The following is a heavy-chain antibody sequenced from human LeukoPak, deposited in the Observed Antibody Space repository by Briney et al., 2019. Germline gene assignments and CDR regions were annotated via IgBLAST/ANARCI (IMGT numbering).Heavy chain of an antibody. CDR2: INSDGSST. Sequence: GGSLRLSCAASGFTFSSYWMHWVRQAPGKGLVRVSRINSDGSSTSYADSVKGRFTISRDNAKNTLYLQMNSLRAEDTAVYYCARETSIAAAGLFDYWGQGTLVTVSS. J-gene: IGHJ4*02. D-gene: IGHD6-13*01. V-gene: IGHV3-74*01. CDR1: GFTFSSYW. CDR3: ARETSIAAAGLFDY.